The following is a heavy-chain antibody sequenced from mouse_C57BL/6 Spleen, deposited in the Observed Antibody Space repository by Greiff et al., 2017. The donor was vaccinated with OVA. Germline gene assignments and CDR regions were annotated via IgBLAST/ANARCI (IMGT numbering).Heavy chain of an antibody. CDR1: GYTFTSYW. Sequence: QVHVKQPGAELVRPGSSVKLSCKASGYTFTSYWMDWVKQRPGQGLEWIGNIYPSDSETHYNQKFKDKATLTVDKSSSTAYMQLSSLTSEDSAVYYCARFSHYYAMDYWGQGTSVTVSS. J-gene: IGHJ4*01. CDR2: IYPSDSET. V-gene: IGHV1-61*01. CDR3: ARFSHYYAMDY.